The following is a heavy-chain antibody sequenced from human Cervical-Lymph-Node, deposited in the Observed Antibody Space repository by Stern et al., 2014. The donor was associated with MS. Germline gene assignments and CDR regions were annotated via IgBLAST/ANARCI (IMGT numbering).Heavy chain of an antibody. V-gene: IGHV5-51*01. CDR1: GYSFTIYY. CDR3: ARHVQGFDY. CDR2: SYPYDSDT. J-gene: IGHJ4*02. Sequence: EVQLVESGAAVKKPGESLKISCKLSGYSFTIYYIAWVRQMPGKGLEWMGVSYPYDSDTTYSPSFQVQVTISADKSITTAYLQWSSLRASDTAMYYCARHVQGFDYWGQGTLVTVSS.